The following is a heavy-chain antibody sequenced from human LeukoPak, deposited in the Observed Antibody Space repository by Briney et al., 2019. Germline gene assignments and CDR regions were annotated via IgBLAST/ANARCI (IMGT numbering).Heavy chain of an antibody. J-gene: IGHJ4*02. CDR1: GFTFSTYA. Sequence: GGSLRLSCAASGFTFSTYAMSWVRQAPGEGLEWVSAISGGSSDTHHADSVKGRFTVSRDSAKNTVFLQMNSLRAEDTAVYFCARGISSTWYFDYWGQGALVTVSS. CDR3: ARGISSTWYFDY. V-gene: IGHV3-23*01. CDR2: ISGGSSDT. D-gene: IGHD6-13*01.